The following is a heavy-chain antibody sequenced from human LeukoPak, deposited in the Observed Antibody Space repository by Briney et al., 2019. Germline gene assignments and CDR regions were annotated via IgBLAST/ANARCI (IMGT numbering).Heavy chain of an antibody. CDR3: ARGRDGSSPWYFDY. Sequence: SETLSLTCTVSGXSINSYYWSWIRQPPGKRLEWIGFIYSSGSTDYNPSLESRVTISLDTSKNQFSLKMTSVTAADTAVYYCARGRDGSSPWYFDYWGQGTLVTVSS. V-gene: IGHV4-59*01. D-gene: IGHD5-24*01. CDR2: IYSSGST. J-gene: IGHJ4*02. CDR1: GXSINSYY.